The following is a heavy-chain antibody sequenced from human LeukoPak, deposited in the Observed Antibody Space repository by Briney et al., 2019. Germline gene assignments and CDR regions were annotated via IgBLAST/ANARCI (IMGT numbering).Heavy chain of an antibody. V-gene: IGHV1-2*02. CDR2: INPNSADT. J-gene: IGHJ6*03. CDR1: GYTSTGYY. Sequence: ASVKVSCKASGYTSTGYYMHWVRQAPGQGLEWMGWINPNSADTKYAQKFQGRVTMTRDTSISTTYMELSRLRSDDTAVYYCARNDFWSGYPGSYMDVWGKGTTVTVSS. CDR3: ARNDFWSGYPGSYMDV. D-gene: IGHD3-3*01.